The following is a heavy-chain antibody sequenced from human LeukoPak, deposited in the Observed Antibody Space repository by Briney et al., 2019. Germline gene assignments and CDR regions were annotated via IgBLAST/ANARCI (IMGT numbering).Heavy chain of an antibody. CDR3: ATAFPAIVGHSY. CDR2: INSKSDGGAT. Sequence: GGSLRLSCAASGFTFSYAWMSWVRQAPGKGLEWVVRINSKSDGGATYYAAPVKGRFTISRDESKNTLYLQINSLKTGDTAVYYGATAFPAIVGHSYWGQGTLVTVSS. J-gene: IGHJ4*02. V-gene: IGHV3-15*01. CDR1: GFTFSYAW. D-gene: IGHD1-26*01.